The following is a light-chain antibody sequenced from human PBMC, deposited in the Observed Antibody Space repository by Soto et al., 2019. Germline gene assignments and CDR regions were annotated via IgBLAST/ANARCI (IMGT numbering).Light chain of an antibody. CDR1: QSVSSNY. V-gene: IGKV3-20*01. J-gene: IGKJ1*01. Sequence: EIVLTQSPGPLSLSPGEKATLSCRASQSVSSNYLAWYQQKPGQAPRLLIYAVSRRATGIPDRFSGSGSGTDFTLTISRLEPEDFAVYYCQQYGSSSWAFGQGTKVDIK. CDR2: AVS. CDR3: QQYGSSSWA.